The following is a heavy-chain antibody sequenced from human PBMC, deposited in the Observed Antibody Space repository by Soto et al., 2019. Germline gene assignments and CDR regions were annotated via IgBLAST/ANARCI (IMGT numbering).Heavy chain of an antibody. CDR1: GFTFSDYY. V-gene: IGHV3-11*01. Sequence: GGSLRLSCAASGFTFSDYYMSWIRQAPGKGLEWVSYISSSGSTIYYADSVKGRFTISRDNAKNSLYLQMNSLRAEDTAVYYCARELRGLELLSYYYYMDVWGKGTTVTVSS. D-gene: IGHD1-7*01. CDR2: ISSSGSTI. J-gene: IGHJ6*03. CDR3: ARELRGLELLSYYYYMDV.